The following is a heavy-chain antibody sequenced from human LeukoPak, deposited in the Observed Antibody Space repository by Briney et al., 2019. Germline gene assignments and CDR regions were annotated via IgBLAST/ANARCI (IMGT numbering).Heavy chain of an antibody. J-gene: IGHJ1*01. CDR1: GFTLSDHY. D-gene: IGHD2-15*01. CDR2: IRKKSDRYTT. V-gene: IGHV3-72*01. CDR3: ADIGGGGSNTR. Sequence: GGSPRLSCVASGFTLSDHYLDWVRQAPGKGLEWVGLIRKKSDRYTTEYAASVEGRFTISRDESTNSVYLQMSSLKSEDTAVYYCADIGGGGSNTRWGEGSVVTVSA.